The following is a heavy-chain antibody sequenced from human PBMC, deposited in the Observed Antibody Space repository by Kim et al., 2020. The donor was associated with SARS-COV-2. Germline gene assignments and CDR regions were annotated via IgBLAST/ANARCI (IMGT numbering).Heavy chain of an antibody. Sequence: TTDYEPRFQGRCTMTADESTSTVFMQLSSLSSEDTAIYYCARVASLLGEDYWRQGTLVTVSS. CDR2: TT. CDR3: ARVASLLGEDY. V-gene: IGHV1-69*01. J-gene: IGHJ4*02. D-gene: IGHD3-16*01.